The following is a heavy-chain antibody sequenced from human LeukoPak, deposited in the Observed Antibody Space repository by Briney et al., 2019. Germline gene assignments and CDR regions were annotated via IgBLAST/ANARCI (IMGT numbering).Heavy chain of an antibody. J-gene: IGHJ5*02. CDR2: IYYSGST. CDR1: GDSITTSSYY. D-gene: IGHD3-10*01. Sequence: PSETLSLTCIVSGDSITTSSYYWGWIRQPPGKGLEWIGSIYYSGSTYYNPSLKSRVTISVDTSKNQFSLKLSSVTAADTAVYYCARPRITMVRGVRWDGFDPWGQGTLVTVSS. CDR3: ARPRITMVRGVRWDGFDP. V-gene: IGHV4-39*01.